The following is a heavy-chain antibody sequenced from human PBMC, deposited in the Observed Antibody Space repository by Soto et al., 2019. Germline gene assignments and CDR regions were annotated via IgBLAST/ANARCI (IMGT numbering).Heavy chain of an antibody. V-gene: IGHV3-30-3*01. J-gene: IGHJ4*02. Sequence: GGSLRLSCAASGFTFSSYAMHWVRQAPGKGLEWVAVISYDGSNKYYADSVKGRFTISRDNSKNTLYLQMNSLRAEDTAVYYCASEQLAVLRGVLDYWGQGTLVTVSS. CDR2: ISYDGSNK. D-gene: IGHD1-1*01. CDR1: GFTFSSYA. CDR3: ASEQLAVLRGVLDY.